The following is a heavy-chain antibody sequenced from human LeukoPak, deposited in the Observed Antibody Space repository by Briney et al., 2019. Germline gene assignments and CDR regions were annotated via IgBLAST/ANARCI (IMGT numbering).Heavy chain of an antibody. V-gene: IGHV5-51*01. CDR2: IYPGDSDT. D-gene: IGHD6-19*01. Sequence: GESLKISCKGSGYKFTTYWIGWVRQMPGKGLEWVGIIYPGDSDTRYSPSFQGQVTISADKSISTAYLQWTSLKASDTAMYYCARGGDSSGWPGAYFYSWGQGTLVTVSS. CDR3: ARGGDSSGWPGAYFYS. CDR1: GYKFTTYW. J-gene: IGHJ4*02.